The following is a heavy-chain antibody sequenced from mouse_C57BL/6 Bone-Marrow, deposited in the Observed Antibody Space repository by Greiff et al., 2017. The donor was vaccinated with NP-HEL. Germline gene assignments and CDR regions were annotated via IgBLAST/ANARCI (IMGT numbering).Heavy chain of an antibody. Sequence: VQLQQSGPELVKPGASVKISCKASGYSFTSYYIHWVKQRPGQGLEGIGWIYPGSGNTKYNEKFKGKATLTADTSSSTAYMQLSSLTSEDSAVYYCARSGYFDYWGQGTTLTVSS. CDR2: IYPGSGNT. J-gene: IGHJ2*01. CDR1: GYSFTSYY. D-gene: IGHD4-1*01. V-gene: IGHV1-66*01. CDR3: ARSGYFDY.